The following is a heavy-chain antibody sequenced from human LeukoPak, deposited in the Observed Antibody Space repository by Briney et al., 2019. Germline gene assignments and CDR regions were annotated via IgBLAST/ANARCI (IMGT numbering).Heavy chain of an antibody. V-gene: IGHV3-43*02. CDR3: AKDAVAGTWLHY. D-gene: IGHD6-19*01. Sequence: RGYLRLSCAASGFTFGDYAMHWVRQAQGKGLEWVSLIRGDGRTTSYAGSVKGRFTISRDNRKNSLYLQMSSLRPEDTAMYYCAKDAVAGTWLHYWGQGTLVTVSS. CDR1: GFTFGDYA. CDR2: IRGDGRTT. J-gene: IGHJ4*02.